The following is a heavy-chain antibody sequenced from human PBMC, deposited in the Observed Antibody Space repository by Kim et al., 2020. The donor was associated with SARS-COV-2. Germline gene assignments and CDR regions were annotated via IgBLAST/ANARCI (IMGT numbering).Heavy chain of an antibody. CDR2: ISSSSSYI. CDR3: ARDYYGSGDPDAFDI. V-gene: IGHV3-21*01. D-gene: IGHD3-10*01. J-gene: IGHJ3*02. CDR1: GFTFSSYS. Sequence: GGSLRLSCAASGFTFSSYSMNWVRQAPGKGLEWVSSISSSSSYIYYADSVKGRFTISRDNAKNSLYLQMNSLRAEDTAVYYCARDYYGSGDPDAFDIWGQGTMVTVSS.